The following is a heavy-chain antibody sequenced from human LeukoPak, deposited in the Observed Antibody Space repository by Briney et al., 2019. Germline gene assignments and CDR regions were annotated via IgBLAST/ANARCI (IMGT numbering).Heavy chain of an antibody. CDR2: IYENGGTT. D-gene: IGHD3-10*01. V-gene: IGHV3-23*01. CDR1: GFTFRSHA. CDR3: AKSPGD. J-gene: IGHJ4*02. Sequence: GGSLRLSCVGSGFTFRSHAMSWVRQAPEKGLEFVSGIYENGGTTYYADSVKGRFTISRDNSKNTLYLEMNSLRAEDTAVYYCAKSPGDWGQGTLVTVSS.